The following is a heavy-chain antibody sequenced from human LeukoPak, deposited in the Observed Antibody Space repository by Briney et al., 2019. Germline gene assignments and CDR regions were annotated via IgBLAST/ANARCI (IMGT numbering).Heavy chain of an antibody. D-gene: IGHD3-10*01. CDR2: MNPNSGNT. Sequence: ASVKVSCKASGYTFTSYDIHWVRQATGQGLEWMGWMNPNSGNTGYAQKFQGRVTMTRNISISTAYMELNSLRSEDTAVYCCARALTMVRGFSGYWGQGTLVTVSS. V-gene: IGHV1-8*01. CDR1: GYTFTSYD. CDR3: ARALTMVRGFSGY. J-gene: IGHJ4*02.